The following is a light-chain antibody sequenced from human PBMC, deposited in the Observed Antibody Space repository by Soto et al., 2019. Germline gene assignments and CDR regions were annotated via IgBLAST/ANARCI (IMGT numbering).Light chain of an antibody. V-gene: IGKV3-20*01. CDR3: QQYGGSARLT. J-gene: IGKJ4*01. CDR1: QSVISSY. Sequence: ESVLTQSPGTLSLSPGERATLYCRTSQSVISSYLAWYQQRIGQAPRLLIYGASIRVTGIPDRFSGSGSGTEFTLTISRLEAEDFALYYCQQYGGSARLTFGGGTRIDIK. CDR2: GAS.